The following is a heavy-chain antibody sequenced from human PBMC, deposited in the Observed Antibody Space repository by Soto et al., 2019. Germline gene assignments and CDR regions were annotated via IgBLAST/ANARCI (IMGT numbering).Heavy chain of an antibody. CDR3: ARRYDYDSSGYIGAYFDY. CDR2: IYYCGST. CDR1: GGSISSSSYY. D-gene: IGHD3-22*01. Sequence: QLQLQESGPGLVKPSETLSLTCTVSGGSISSSSYYWGWIRQPPGKGLEWMGSIYYCGSTYYNPSLKSRVTISVDTSKNQFTLKLSYVTAADTAVDYCARRYDYDSSGYIGAYFDYWGQGTLVTVSS. J-gene: IGHJ4*02. V-gene: IGHV4-39*01.